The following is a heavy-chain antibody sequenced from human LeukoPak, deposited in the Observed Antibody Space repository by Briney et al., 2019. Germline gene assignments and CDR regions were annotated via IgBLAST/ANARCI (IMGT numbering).Heavy chain of an antibody. D-gene: IGHD6-19*01. J-gene: IGHJ6*02. Sequence: PSETLSLTCAVYGGSFSGYYWSWIRQPPGKGLEWIGSIYYSGSTYYNPSLKSRVTISVDTSKNQFSLKLSSVTAADTAVYYCASGSGSGWYYYYYGMDVWGQGTTVTVSS. CDR2: IYYSGST. CDR1: GGSFSGYY. V-gene: IGHV4-34*01. CDR3: ASGSGSGWYYYYYGMDV.